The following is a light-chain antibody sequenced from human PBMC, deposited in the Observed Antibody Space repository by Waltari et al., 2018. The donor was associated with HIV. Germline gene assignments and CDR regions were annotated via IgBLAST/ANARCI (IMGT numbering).Light chain of an antibody. Sequence: STLTQPASVSGSPGQSIPISCTGTSSDVGGYNLVSCYQQHPGKAPKLMIYEVSKRPSGVSNRFSGSKSGNTASLTISGLQAEDEADYYCCAYAGSTTYVIFGGGTKLTVL. J-gene: IGLJ2*01. CDR3: CAYAGSTTYVI. CDR2: EVS. CDR1: SSDVGGYNL. V-gene: IGLV2-23*02.